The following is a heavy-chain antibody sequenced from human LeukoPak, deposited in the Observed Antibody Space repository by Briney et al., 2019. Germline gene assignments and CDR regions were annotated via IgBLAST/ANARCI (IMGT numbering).Heavy chain of an antibody. CDR3: SRESGPFCPFGY. CDR1: GGAIRGTNW. J-gene: IGHJ4*02. Sequence: PSETLSPTCGVSGGAIRGTNWGGWVRQPPEQGLGWGGEISLAGQTTYTPSLNARVPMSRDKSSNHLSLPLTPVTAADTATYFCSRESGPFCPFGYWGQGTLVIVSS. CDR2: ISLAGQT. V-gene: IGHV4-4*02. D-gene: IGHD1-26*01.